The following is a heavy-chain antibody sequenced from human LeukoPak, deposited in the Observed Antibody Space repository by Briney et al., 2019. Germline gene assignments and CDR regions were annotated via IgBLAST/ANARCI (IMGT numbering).Heavy chain of an antibody. V-gene: IGHV4-30-4*01. Sequence: PSETLSLSCTVSGGSVNSGHHYWSWTRHCPGKGLEWIGFIHFSGDIYYNPSLTSRLTISVDTSKNQFSLRLTSVTAADTAVYYCSRGGDTAKGGDSRGQGALVTVSP. CDR1: GGSVNSGHHY. J-gene: IGHJ4*02. CDR3: SRGGDTAKGGDS. CDR2: IHFSGDI. D-gene: IGHD5-18*01.